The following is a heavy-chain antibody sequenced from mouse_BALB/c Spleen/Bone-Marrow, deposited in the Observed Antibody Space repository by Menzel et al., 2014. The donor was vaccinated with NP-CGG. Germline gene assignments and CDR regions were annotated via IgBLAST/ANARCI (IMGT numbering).Heavy chain of an antibody. J-gene: IGHJ3*01. D-gene: IGHD2-4*01. Sequence: QVQLQQSGVEFVKPGASVKLSCKASGYTFTSYWMHWVKQRPGQGLEWIGEIDPSDSYTKYNQSFKGKATLTVDKSSSTAYMQLSSLTSEDSAVYYCARTYYDYDWFAYWGQGTLVTVSA. CDR3: ARTYYDYDWFAY. CDR1: GYTFTSYW. CDR2: IDPSDSYT. V-gene: IGHV1-69*02.